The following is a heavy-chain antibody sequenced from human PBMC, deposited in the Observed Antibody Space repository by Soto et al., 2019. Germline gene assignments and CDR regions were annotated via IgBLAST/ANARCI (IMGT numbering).Heavy chain of an antibody. CDR1: GFTFSSYG. CDR2: IWYDGSNK. V-gene: IGHV3-33*01. CDR3: ARDLVGAAAAGMRWFDP. Sequence: QVQPVESGGGVVQPGRSLRLSCAASGFTFSSYGMHWVRQAPGKGLEWVAVIWYDGSNKYYADSVKGRFTISRDNSKNTLYLQMNSLRAEDTAVYYCARDLVGAAAAGMRWFDPWGQGTLVTVSS. J-gene: IGHJ5*02. D-gene: IGHD6-13*01.